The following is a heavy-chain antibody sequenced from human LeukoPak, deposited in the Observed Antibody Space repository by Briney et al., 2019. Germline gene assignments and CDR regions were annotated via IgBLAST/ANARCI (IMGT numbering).Heavy chain of an antibody. CDR2: IIPILGIA. D-gene: IGHD3-22*01. Sequence: ASVKVSCKASGGTFSSYAISWVRQAPGQGLEWMGRIIPILGIANYAQKFQGRVTITADKSTSTAYMELSSLRSEDTAVYYCARGYYDSSGFTHAFDIWGQGTMVTVSS. CDR1: GGTFSSYA. J-gene: IGHJ3*02. CDR3: ARGYYDSSGFTHAFDI. V-gene: IGHV1-69*04.